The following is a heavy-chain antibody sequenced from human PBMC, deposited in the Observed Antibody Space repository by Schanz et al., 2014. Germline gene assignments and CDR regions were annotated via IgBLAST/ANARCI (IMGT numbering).Heavy chain of an antibody. CDR1: GGSIRSGTSY. CDR2: VFPNGIT. CDR3: ARGGYGSGSYREFDY. V-gene: IGHV4-61*02. J-gene: IGHJ4*02. D-gene: IGHD3-10*01. Sequence: QVQLQESGPGLVKPSQTLSLTCTVSGGSIRSGTSYWSWIRQPAGKALEWVGRVFPNGITNYNPSLKSRVTISVDTSKSQFSLKLSSVTAADTAVYYCARGGYGSGSYREFDYWGQGTLVAVSS.